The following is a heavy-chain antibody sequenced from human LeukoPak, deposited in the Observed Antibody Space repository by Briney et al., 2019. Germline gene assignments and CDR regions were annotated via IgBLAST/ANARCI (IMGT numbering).Heavy chain of an antibody. CDR3: ARRVYDFWSGYPDY. Sequence: SETLSLTCTVSGGSISSYYWNWIRQPPGKGLEWIGYIYYSGSTNYNPSLKSRVTITTDTSKNQFSLKLSSVTAADTAVYYCARRVYDFWSGYPDYWGQGTLVTVSS. J-gene: IGHJ4*02. D-gene: IGHD3-3*01. CDR1: GGSISSYY. CDR2: IYYSGST. V-gene: IGHV4-59*12.